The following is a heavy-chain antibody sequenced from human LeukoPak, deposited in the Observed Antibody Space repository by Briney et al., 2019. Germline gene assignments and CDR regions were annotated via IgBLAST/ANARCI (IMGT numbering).Heavy chain of an antibody. CDR3: AREIIVLGRQYFDH. CDR2: LWSDGVNK. CDR1: GFTFANSD. J-gene: IGHJ4*02. Sequence: GRSLRLSCAASGFTFANSDMHWVRQAPGKGLEWVAVLWSDGVNKYYGDSVKGRFSISRDTSNNTLFLLMDSLRAEDTAVYYCAREIIVLGRQYFDHWGPGTLVTVSP. D-gene: IGHD1-1*01. V-gene: IGHV3-33*01.